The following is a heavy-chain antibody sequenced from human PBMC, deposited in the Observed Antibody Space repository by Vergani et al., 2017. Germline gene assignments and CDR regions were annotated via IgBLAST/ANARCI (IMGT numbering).Heavy chain of an antibody. CDR1: GFTFDDYG. CDR3: ARDGSAVAGTRLFDY. CDR2: INWNGGST. J-gene: IGHJ4*02. Sequence: EVQLVESGGGVVRPGGSLRLSCAASGFTFDDYGMSWVRQAPGKGLEWVSGINWNGGSTGYADSVKGRFTIARDNAKNSLYLQMNSLRAEDTAVYYCARDGSAVAGTRLFDYWGQGTLVTVSS. V-gene: IGHV3-20*04. D-gene: IGHD6-19*01.